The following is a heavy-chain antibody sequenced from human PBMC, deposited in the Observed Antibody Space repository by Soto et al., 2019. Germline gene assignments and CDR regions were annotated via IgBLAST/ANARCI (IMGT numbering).Heavy chain of an antibody. J-gene: IGHJ4*02. Sequence: EVQLVQSGSEVKKPGESLKLSCKGSGYSFTNYWIAWVRQMPGKGLEWMGIIYAGNSDAKYSPSFQGQVTMSADKSITTAYLQWSSLKASDTAMYYCATLSHDDTTDGFEYWGQGSLVTVSS. V-gene: IGHV5-51*01. CDR3: ATLSHDDTTDGFEY. CDR2: IYAGNSDA. D-gene: IGHD2-8*02. CDR1: GYSFTNYW.